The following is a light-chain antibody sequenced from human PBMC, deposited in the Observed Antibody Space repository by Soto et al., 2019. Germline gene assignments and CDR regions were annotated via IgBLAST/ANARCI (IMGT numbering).Light chain of an antibody. CDR2: DAS. V-gene: IGKV1-33*01. CDR3: QQYDILPIT. CDR1: QYISTY. Sequence: DIQMTQSPSSLSASVGDRVSITCRASQYISTYLNWYQQKPGKAPNLLIYDASNLEIGVPSRFSGSGSGTHFTFTISSLQTEDIGTYYCQQYDILPITFGRGTRLEIK. J-gene: IGKJ5*01.